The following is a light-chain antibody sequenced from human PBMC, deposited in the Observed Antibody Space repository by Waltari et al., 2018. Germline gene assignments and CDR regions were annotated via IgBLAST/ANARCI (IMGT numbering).Light chain of an antibody. V-gene: IGLV3-25*03. Sequence: SYELTQPPSVSVSPGQTARITCPGHSLSKQYAYWYQQKPGQAPVLVIYKNTERPSGIPERFSGSSSGTTVALTISGVQAEDEADFYCQSADSSGVLFGGGTKLTVL. J-gene: IGLJ2*01. CDR2: KNT. CDR3: QSADSSGVL. CDR1: SLSKQY.